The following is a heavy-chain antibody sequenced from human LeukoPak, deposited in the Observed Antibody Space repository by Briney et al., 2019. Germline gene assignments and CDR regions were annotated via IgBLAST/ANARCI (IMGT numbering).Heavy chain of an antibody. CDR1: GFTFDNFA. CDR3: ARTGGGAGY. D-gene: IGHD1-1*01. V-gene: IGHV3-48*04. J-gene: IGHJ4*02. Sequence: QPGGSLRLSCVASGFTFDNFAMSWVRQAPGKGLEWVSYISSSSSTIYYADSVKGRFTISRDNAKNSLYLQMNSLRAEDTAVYYCARTGGGAGYWGQGTLVTVSS. CDR2: ISSSSSTI.